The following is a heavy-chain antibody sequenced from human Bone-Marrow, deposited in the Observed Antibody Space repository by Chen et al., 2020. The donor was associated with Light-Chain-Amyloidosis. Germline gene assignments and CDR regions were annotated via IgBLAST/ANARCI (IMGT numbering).Heavy chain of an antibody. V-gene: IGHV3-33*01. CDR3: ARYVAVTTGGGMDV. D-gene: IGHD4-17*01. CDR1: GFTFSSYG. J-gene: IGHJ6*02. Sequence: QVQLVESGGGVVQPGRSLRLSCAASGFTFSSYGMHWVRQAPGKGLEWVAVIWYDGSSKYYADSVKGRFTISRDNSKNTLYLQMNSLRAEDTAVYYCARYVAVTTGGGMDVWGQGTTVTVSS. CDR2: IWYDGSSK.